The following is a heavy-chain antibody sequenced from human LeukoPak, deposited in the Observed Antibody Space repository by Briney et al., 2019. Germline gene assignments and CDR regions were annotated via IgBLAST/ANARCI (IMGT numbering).Heavy chain of an antibody. V-gene: IGHV1-69*05. CDR2: IIPIFGTA. J-gene: IGHJ3*02. CDR1: GGTFSSYA. Sequence: SVKVSCKASGGTFSSYAISWVRQAPGQGLEWMGRIIPIFGTANYAQKFQGRVTITTDESTSTAYMELSSLRSEDTAVYHCARDRQLLDAFDIWGQGTMVTVSS. D-gene: IGHD1-26*01. CDR3: ARDRQLLDAFDI.